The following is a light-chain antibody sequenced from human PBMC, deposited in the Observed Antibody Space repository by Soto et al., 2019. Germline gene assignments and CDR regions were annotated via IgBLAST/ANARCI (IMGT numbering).Light chain of an antibody. V-gene: IGKV1-39*01. CDR3: QQSYRTPYT. J-gene: IGKJ2*01. CDR1: QDIDIY. CDR2: DKS. Sequence: TQMTQSPSSPSASVGDRVIITCRASQDIDIYLSWYQQKPGKVPKLLIYDKSTLRSGVPSRFSGSGSGTDFTLTINNLQPEDFATYYCQQSYRTPYTFGQGTKV.